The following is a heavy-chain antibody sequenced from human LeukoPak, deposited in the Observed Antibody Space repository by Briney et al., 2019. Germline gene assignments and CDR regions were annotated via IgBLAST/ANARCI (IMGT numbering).Heavy chain of an antibody. Sequence: ASVKVSCKASGYTFTSYGISWVRQATGQGLEWMGWISAYNGNTNYAQKLQGRVTMTTDTSTSTAYMELRSLRSDDTAVYYCAKSRTTVTGFDYWGQGTLVTVSS. J-gene: IGHJ4*02. CDR2: ISAYNGNT. V-gene: IGHV1-18*01. CDR1: GYTFTSYG. D-gene: IGHD4-17*01. CDR3: AKSRTTVTGFDY.